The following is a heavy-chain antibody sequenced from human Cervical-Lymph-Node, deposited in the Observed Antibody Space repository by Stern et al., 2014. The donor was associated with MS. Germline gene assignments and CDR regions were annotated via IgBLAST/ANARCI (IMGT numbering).Heavy chain of an antibody. Sequence: QLVESGGGLVQPGGSLKLSCAASGFTFSGSAIPWVRQASGKGLEWVGRIRSKANSYATQYGASVKGRFIISRDDSKNMAYLQMNSLKTEDTAVYYCTRRAGERYHDDYWGQGTLVTVSS. CDR3: TRRAGERYHDDY. CDR1: GFTFSGSA. V-gene: IGHV3-73*01. CDR2: IRSKANSYAT. J-gene: IGHJ4*02. D-gene: IGHD4-17*01.